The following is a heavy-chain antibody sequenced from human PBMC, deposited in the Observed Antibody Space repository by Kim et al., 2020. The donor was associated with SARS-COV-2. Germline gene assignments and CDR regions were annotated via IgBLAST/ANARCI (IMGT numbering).Heavy chain of an antibody. D-gene: IGHD2-2*01. CDR3: AKGGCSSTSCYVDY. CDR2: ISYDGSNK. Sequence: GGSLRLSCAASGFTFSSYGMHWVRQAPGKGLEWVAVISYDGSNKYYADSVKGRFTISRDNSKNTLYLQMNSLRAEDTAVYYCAKGGCSSTSCYVDYWGQGTLVTVSS. V-gene: IGHV3-30*18. CDR1: GFTFSSYG. J-gene: IGHJ4*02.